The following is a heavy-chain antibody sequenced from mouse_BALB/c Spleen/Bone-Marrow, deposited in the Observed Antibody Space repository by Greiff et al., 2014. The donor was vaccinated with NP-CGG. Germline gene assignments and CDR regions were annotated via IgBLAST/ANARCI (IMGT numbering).Heavy chain of an antibody. CDR1: GSSLTSYG. D-gene: IGHD2-3*01. CDR2: IWAGGST. V-gene: IGHV2-9*02. Sequence: QVQLQQQSGPGLVAPSQSLSITCTVSGSSLTSYGVHLVRQPPGKGLEWLGVIWAGGSTNYNSALMSRLSISKDNSKSQVFLKMNSLQTDDTAMYYCARVYLWYFDVWGAGTTVTVSS. J-gene: IGHJ1*01. CDR3: ARVYLWYFDV.